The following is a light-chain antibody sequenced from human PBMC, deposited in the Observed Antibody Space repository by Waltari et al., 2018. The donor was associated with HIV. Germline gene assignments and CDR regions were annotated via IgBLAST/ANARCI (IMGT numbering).Light chain of an antibody. V-gene: IGLV3-21*02. CDR3: QVWDETTEYLVV. J-gene: IGLJ2*01. CDR1: GIGGKS. CDR2: NDR. Sequence: SYLLSQTPSVSVAPGQTATISCGGDGIGGKSVPWYQQKPGQAPLLVLYNDRDRPSGVPERFSGSNSGNMATLTITRVEGVDEADYYCQVWDETTEYLVVFGGGTKLTVL.